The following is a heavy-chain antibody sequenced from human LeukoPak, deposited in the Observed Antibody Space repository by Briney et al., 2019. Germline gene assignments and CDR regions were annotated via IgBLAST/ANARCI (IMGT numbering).Heavy chain of an antibody. J-gene: IGHJ4*02. V-gene: IGHV5-51*01. CDR2: IYPGNYDT. Sequence: GALTISCMGSGYSFTSYWSGCVRQMPGKGLECMGTIYPGNYDTRCSPSFQGQVTISADKSISTAYLQWSSLKASDTAMYYCARRKWLVDTTGYYFDYWGQGTLVTVSS. D-gene: IGHD6-19*01. CDR3: ARRKWLVDTTGYYFDY. CDR1: GYSFTSYW.